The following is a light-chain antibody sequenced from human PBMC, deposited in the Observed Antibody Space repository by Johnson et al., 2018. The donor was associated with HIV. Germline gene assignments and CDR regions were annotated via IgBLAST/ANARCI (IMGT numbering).Light chain of an antibody. CDR1: SSNIGNSY. CDR2: DNN. Sequence: QPVLTQPPSVSAAPGQKVTISCSGSSSNIGNSYVSWYQQLPGTAPKLLIYDNNKRPSGIPDRLSGSKSGTSATLGITGLQTGDEADYYCGTWGGVFGTGTKVTVL. CDR3: GTWGGV. V-gene: IGLV1-51*01. J-gene: IGLJ1*01.